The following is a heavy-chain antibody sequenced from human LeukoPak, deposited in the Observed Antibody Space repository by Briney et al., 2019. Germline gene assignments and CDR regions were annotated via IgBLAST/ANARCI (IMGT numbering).Heavy chain of an antibody. CDR1: GFTFSSYW. D-gene: IGHD6-6*01. V-gene: IGHV3-21*01. Sequence: PGGSLRLSCAASGFTFSSYWMNWVRQAPGKGLEWVSSISGSSSYIYYADSMKGRFTISRDNGKKSLYLQMNSLRAEDTAVYFCARGSSNVAARNNWFDPWGQGTLVTVSS. J-gene: IGHJ5*02. CDR3: ARGSSNVAARNNWFDP. CDR2: ISGSSSYI.